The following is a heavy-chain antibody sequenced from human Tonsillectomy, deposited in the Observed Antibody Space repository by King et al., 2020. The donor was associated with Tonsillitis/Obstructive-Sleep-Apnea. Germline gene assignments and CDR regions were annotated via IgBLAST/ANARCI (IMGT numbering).Heavy chain of an antibody. CDR1: GYSFTSYC. CDR2: IYPGDSDT. CDR3: ARRGGGIVVVAAVRDAFDI. J-gene: IGHJ3*02. V-gene: IGHV5-51*01. Sequence: QLVQSGAEVKKPGESLKISCKGSGYSFTSYCIGWVRQMPGKGLEWMGIIYPGDSDTRYSPSFQGQVTISAVKSISPAYLQWSSLKASDTAMYYCARRGGGIVVVAAVRDAFDIWGQGTMVTVSS. D-gene: IGHD2-2*01.